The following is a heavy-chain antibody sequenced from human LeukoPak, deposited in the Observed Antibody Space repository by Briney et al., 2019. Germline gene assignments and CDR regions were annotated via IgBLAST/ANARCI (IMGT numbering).Heavy chain of an antibody. CDR1: GGSISSYY. J-gene: IGHJ4*02. Sequence: SETLSLTCTVSGGSISSYYWSWIRQPPGKGLEWIGSIYHSGSTYYNPSLKSRVTISVDTSKNQFSLKLSSVTAADTAVYYCAKGYSEIDYWGQGTLVTVSS. V-gene: IGHV4-59*04. CDR2: IYHSGST. D-gene: IGHD5-12*01. CDR3: AKGYSEIDY.